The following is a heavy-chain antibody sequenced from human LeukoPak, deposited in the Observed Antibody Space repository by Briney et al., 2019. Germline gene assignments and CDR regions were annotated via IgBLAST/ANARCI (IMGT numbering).Heavy chain of an antibody. CDR3: VRDVGAVRGEVYFDY. D-gene: IGHD3-10*01. CDR1: GFTFSTYT. CDR2: ISSSSSYI. Sequence: GGSLRLSCAASGFTFSTYTMNWVRQAPGKGLEWVSSISSSSSYIYYADSVKGRFTISRDNAKNLLYLQMNSLRAEDTAMYFCVRDVGAVRGEVYFDYWGQGTLVTVSS. J-gene: IGHJ4*02. V-gene: IGHV3-21*01.